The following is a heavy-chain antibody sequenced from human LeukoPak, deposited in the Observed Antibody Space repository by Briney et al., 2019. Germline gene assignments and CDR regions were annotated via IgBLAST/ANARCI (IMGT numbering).Heavy chain of an antibody. D-gene: IGHD4-11*01. CDR1: GLSFSSTG. CDR2: IWSDGTNR. V-gene: IGHV3-33*06. Sequence: GGSLRLSCAGSGLSFSSTGMHWVRQAPGKGLEWVAVIWSDGTNRYYGDPVKGRFTISRDNFQRTVYLQMGSLRAEDTAVYYCAKDAQRGFDYSNSLDKWGQGTLVTVSS. CDR3: AKDAQRGFDYSNSLDK. J-gene: IGHJ4*02.